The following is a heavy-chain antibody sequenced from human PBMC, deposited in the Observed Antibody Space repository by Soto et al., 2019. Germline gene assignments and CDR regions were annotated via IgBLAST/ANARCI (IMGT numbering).Heavy chain of an antibody. CDR2: IIPVFGTT. J-gene: IGHJ3*02. D-gene: IGHD6-6*01. CDR1: GGTFTSYA. Sequence: QVQVVQSGAAVKKPGSSVKVSCKASGGTFTSYAITWVRQAPGQGLEWMGGIIPVFGTTNYAQKFQGRVTITSDESTSTAYMELSSLTSDDTAMYDCARPLAARPPGDFDIWGQGTMVTVS. CDR3: ARPLAARPPGDFDI. V-gene: IGHV1-69*01.